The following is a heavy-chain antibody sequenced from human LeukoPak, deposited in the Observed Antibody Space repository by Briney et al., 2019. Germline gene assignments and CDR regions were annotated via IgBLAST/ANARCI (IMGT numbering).Heavy chain of an antibody. J-gene: IGHJ4*02. Sequence: GGSLRLSCAASGFTFSSYGMHWVRQAPGKGLEWVAVISYDGSNKYYADSVKGRFTISRDNSKNTAYLQMNSLRAEDTAVYYCARDLAISTSCFDYWGQGTLVTVSS. CDR3: ARDLAISTSCFDY. V-gene: IGHV3-30*03. CDR1: GFTFSSYG. D-gene: IGHD2-2*01. CDR2: ISYDGSNK.